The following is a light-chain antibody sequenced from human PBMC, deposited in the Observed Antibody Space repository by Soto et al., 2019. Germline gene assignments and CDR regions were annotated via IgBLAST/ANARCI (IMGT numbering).Light chain of an antibody. Sequence: DIQMTQSPSSLSVSVGDRVTITCRASQDISNFLAWFQQKPGKVPKLLIYAASTLQSGVPSRFSGSGSGTDFILTINSLQPEYVSMYYCQRYNSAPPPFGAGTKVDIK. CDR2: AAS. CDR1: QDISNF. V-gene: IGKV1-27*01. CDR3: QRYNSAPPP. J-gene: IGKJ4*02.